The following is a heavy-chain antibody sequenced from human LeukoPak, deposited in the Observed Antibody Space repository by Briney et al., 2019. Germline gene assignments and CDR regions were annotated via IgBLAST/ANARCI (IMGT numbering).Heavy chain of an antibody. V-gene: IGHV4-39*01. J-gene: IGHJ4*02. CDR3: ILDGSGSYSADY. Sequence: SETLSLTCTVSGGSISSSSYYWGWIRQPPGKGLEWIGSIYYSGSTYYNPSLKSRVTISVDTSKNQFSLKLSSVTAADTAVYYCILDGSGSYSADYWGQGTLSPSPQ. D-gene: IGHD3-10*01. CDR1: GGSISSSSYY. CDR2: IYYSGST.